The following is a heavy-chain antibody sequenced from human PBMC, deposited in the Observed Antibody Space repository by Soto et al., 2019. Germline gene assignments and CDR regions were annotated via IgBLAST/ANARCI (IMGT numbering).Heavy chain of an antibody. V-gene: IGHV4-61*01. CDR2: IYYSWST. D-gene: IGHD3-16*02. J-gene: IGHJ5*02. CDR3: ARLFGGVIAPHWLDR. CDR1: GGSVSSGSDY. Sequence: SETLSLTCTVSGGSVSSGSDYWSWIRQPPGKGLEWSGYIYYSWSTNYNPSRQSRVTISVDTSKSQFSLKLGSVTAADTAVYYCARLFGGVIAPHWLDRWGKRTLVTISS.